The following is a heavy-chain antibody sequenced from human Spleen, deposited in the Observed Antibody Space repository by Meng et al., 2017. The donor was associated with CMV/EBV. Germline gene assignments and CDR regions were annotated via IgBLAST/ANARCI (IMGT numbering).Heavy chain of an antibody. V-gene: IGHV1-8*01. CDR3: ARGFPLLRFWSGYTWGWFDP. J-gene: IGHJ5*02. Sequence: ASVKVSCKASGYTFTNYDINWVRQAAGQGLEWMGSMNPNSGNADYAQKFQGRVTMTRDSSISTAYMELSSLRSEDTAVYYCARGFPLLRFWSGYTWGWFDPWGQGTLVTVSS. CDR2: MNPNSGNA. D-gene: IGHD3-3*01. CDR1: GYTFTNYD.